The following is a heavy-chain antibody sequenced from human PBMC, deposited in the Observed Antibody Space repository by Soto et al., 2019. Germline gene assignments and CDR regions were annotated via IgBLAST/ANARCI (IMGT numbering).Heavy chain of an antibody. CDR1: GFTFSSYG. CDR3: AKDPWAVAGGS. Sequence: PGGSLRLSCAASGFTFSSYGMSWVREAPGKGLEWVSIISASGGITYYADSVKGRFTISRDNSKNTLYMQMNSLRVEDTAVYYCAKDPWAVAGGSWGQGTLVTVSS. CDR2: ISASGGIT. D-gene: IGHD6-19*01. J-gene: IGHJ4*02. V-gene: IGHV3-23*01.